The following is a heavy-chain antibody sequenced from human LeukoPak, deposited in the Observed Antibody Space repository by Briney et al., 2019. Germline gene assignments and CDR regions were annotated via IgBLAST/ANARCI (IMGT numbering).Heavy chain of an antibody. J-gene: IGHJ6*04. CDR3: ARDLNYYGSGSYYIGGYYGMDV. D-gene: IGHD3-10*01. CDR1: GFTFSSYS. Sequence: GGSLSLSCAASGFTFSSYSMNWVRQAPGKGLEWVSSISSSSSYIYYADSVKGRFTISRDNAKNSLYLQMNSLRAEDTAVYYCARDLNYYGSGSYYIGGYYGMDVWGKGTTVTVSS. V-gene: IGHV3-21*01. CDR2: ISSSSSYI.